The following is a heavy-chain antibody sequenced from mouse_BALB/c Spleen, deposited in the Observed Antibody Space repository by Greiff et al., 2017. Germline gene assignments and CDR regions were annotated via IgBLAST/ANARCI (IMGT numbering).Heavy chain of an antibody. D-gene: IGHD4-1*01. J-gene: IGHJ4*01. CDR3: ARQTTGTDAMDY. CDR1: GFAFSSYD. Sequence: EVKLMESGGGLVKPGGSLKLSCAASGFAFSSYDMSWVRQTPEKRLEWVAYISSGGGSTYYPDTVKGRFTISRDNAKNTLYLQMSSLKSEDTAMYYCARQTTGTDAMDYWGQGTSVTVSS. V-gene: IGHV5-12-1*01. CDR2: ISSGGGST.